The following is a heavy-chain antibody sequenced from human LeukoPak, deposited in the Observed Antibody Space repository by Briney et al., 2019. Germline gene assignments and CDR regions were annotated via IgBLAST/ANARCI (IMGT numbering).Heavy chain of an antibody. J-gene: IGHJ6*03. CDR2: IYHSGST. CDR3: ARRRGYYYYMDV. V-gene: IGHV4-38-2*02. Sequence: SETLSLTCTVSGGSISSYYWGWIRQPPGKGLEWIGSIYHSGSTYYNPSLKSRVTISVDTSKNQFSLKLSSVTAADTAVYYCARRRGYYYYMDVWGKGTTVTVSS. CDR1: GGSISSYY. D-gene: IGHD3-10*01.